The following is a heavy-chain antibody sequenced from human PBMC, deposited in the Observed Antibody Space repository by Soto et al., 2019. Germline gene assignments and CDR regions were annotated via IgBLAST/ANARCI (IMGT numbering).Heavy chain of an antibody. J-gene: IGHJ4*02. V-gene: IGHV4-39*01. CDR2: IYHSGRT. CDR3: ARHRIEVVWRGFDY. D-gene: IGHD1-1*01. Sequence: SETLSLTCIVSGESISSSSYYWGWIRQPPGKGLEWIGSIYHSGRTYYNPSLKGRVAISVDTSKKQSSLQVTSVTAADTAMYFCARHRIEVVWRGFDYWRQGSPVTVS. CDR1: GESISSSSYY.